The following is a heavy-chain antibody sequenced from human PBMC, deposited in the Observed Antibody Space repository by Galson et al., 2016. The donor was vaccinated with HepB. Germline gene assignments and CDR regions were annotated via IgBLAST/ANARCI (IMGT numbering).Heavy chain of an antibody. V-gene: IGHV3-43*01. CDR3: AKDNRMKYCYIGSCYYYYGMDV. CDR1: GFTFDDYT. Sequence: SLRLSCAASGFTFDDYTMHWVRLAPGKGLEWVSLISWDGGGTYYSDYVKGRFTISRDNSKNCLYLQMNSLKIEDTAFYYCAKDNRMKYCYIGSCYYYYGMDVWGQGTTVTVS. CDR2: ISWDGGGT. D-gene: IGHD2/OR15-2a*01. J-gene: IGHJ6*02.